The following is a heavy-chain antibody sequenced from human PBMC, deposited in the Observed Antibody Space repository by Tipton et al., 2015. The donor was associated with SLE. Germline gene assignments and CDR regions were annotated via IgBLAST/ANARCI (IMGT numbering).Heavy chain of an antibody. D-gene: IGHD1-26*01. CDR3: AREGLGTSYYYYMDV. CDR2: INHSGST. CDR1: GGSISGSY. Sequence: TLSLTCTVSGGSISGSYCSWIRQPPGKGLEWIGEINHSGSTNYNPSLKSRLIISVDTSKNQFSLKLSSVTAADTAVYYCAREGLGTSYYYYMDVGGKGTTVTVSS. J-gene: IGHJ6*03. V-gene: IGHV4-34*01.